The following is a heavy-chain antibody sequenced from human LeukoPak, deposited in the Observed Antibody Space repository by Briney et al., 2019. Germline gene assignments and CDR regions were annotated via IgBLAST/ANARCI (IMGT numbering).Heavy chain of an antibody. CDR1: GGSFSGYY. Sequence: SETLSLTCAVYGGSFSGYYWSWFRQPPGKGLEWIGEINHSGSTNYNPSLKSRVTISVDTSKNQFSLKLSSVTAADTAVYYCARGWGPLVGATARFDYWGQGTLVTVSS. J-gene: IGHJ4*02. V-gene: IGHV4-34*01. D-gene: IGHD1-26*01. CDR3: ARGWGPLVGATARFDY. CDR2: INHSGST.